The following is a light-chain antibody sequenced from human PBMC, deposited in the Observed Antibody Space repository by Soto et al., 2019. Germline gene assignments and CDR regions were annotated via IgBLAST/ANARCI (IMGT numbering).Light chain of an antibody. CDR2: KAS. CDR1: QSISSW. CDR3: QQYNSYSWT. Sequence: DIQMTQSPSTLSASVGDRVTITCRASQSISSWLAWYQQKPGKAPKLLIYKASSLQSGVPSRFSGSGSGTEFTLTISNLQPDDFATYYCQQYNSYSWTFGRGTKVEIK. V-gene: IGKV1-5*03. J-gene: IGKJ1*01.